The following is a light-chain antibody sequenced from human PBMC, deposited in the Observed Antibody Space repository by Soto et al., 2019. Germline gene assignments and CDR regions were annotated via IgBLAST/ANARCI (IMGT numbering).Light chain of an antibody. CDR1: SSDVGGFSY. V-gene: IGLV2-14*03. CDR2: DVT. CDR3: CSYTSWSTVV. J-gene: IGLJ3*02. Sequence: QSVLTQPASVSGSPGQSITISCTGSSSDVGGFSYVSWYQQHPGKVPKLMIYDVTKRPSGISNRFSASKSGNTASLTISGLQAEDEADYYCCSYTSWSTVVFGGGTKPTVL.